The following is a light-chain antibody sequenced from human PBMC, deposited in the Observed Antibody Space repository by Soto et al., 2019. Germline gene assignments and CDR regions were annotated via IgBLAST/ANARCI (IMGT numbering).Light chain of an antibody. CDR3: QQSHSSPRT. CDR2: GAS. V-gene: IGKV3-20*01. CDR1: QSVSRSH. J-gene: IGKJ1*01. Sequence: EIVLTQSPGTLSLSPGERATLSCRASQSVSRSHLAWFQQKPGQAPRLLIYGASNRATGIPDRVSGSGSGTDFTLTINRLEPEDFGIYYCQQSHSSPRTFGQGTTV.